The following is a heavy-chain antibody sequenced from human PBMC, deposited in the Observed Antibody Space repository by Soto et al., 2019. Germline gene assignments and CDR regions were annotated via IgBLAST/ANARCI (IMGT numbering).Heavy chain of an antibody. J-gene: IGHJ4*02. Sequence: QVQLQESGPGLVKPSETLSLTCTVSGGSISSYYWSWIRQPPGKGLEWIGYIYYSGSTNYNPSLKSRVTLSVDTSKNQFSLKLSSVTAADTAVYYCARRYGDYLDYWGQGTLVTVSS. V-gene: IGHV4-59*08. D-gene: IGHD4-17*01. CDR1: GGSISSYY. CDR3: ARRYGDYLDY. CDR2: IYYSGST.